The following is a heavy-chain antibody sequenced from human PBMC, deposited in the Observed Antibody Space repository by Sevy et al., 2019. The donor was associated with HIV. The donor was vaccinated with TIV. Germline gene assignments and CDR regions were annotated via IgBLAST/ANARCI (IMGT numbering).Heavy chain of an antibody. CDR2: INHSGST. V-gene: IGHV4-34*01. D-gene: IGHD2-2*01. CDR3: ARHCGTTSCSHAFDI. Sequence: ETLSLTCAVYGGSFSGYYWSWIRQPPGKGLEWIGEINHSGSTNYNPSLKSRVTISVDTSKNRFSLKLSSVTAADTAVYYCARHCGTTSCSHAFDIWGQGTMVTVSS. J-gene: IGHJ3*02. CDR1: GGSFSGYY.